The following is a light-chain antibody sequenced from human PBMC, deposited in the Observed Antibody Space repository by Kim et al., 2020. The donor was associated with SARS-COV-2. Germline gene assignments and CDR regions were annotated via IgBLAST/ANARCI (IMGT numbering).Light chain of an antibody. CDR1: NIGSKS. Sequence: SYELTQPPSVSVAPGKTARITCGGNNIGSKSVHWYQQKPGQAPVLVIYYDSVRPSGIPERFSGSNSGNTATLTISRVEAGDEADYYCPVWDSSSDHPVFG. V-gene: IGLV3-21*04. J-gene: IGLJ2*01. CDR2: YDS. CDR3: PVWDSSSDHPV.